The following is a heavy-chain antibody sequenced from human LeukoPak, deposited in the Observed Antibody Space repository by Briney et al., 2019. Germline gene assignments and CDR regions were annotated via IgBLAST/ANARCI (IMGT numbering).Heavy chain of an antibody. J-gene: IGHJ4*02. CDR3: ARDFRMVGATIWDY. V-gene: IGHV4-39*07. D-gene: IGHD1-26*01. CDR1: GGSISTYY. CDR2: IYHSGST. Sequence: SETLSLTCTVSGGSISTYYWGWIRQPPGKGLEWIGSIYHSGSTYYNPSLKSRVTISVDTSKNQFSLKLSSVTAADTAVYYCARDFRMVGATIWDYWGQGTLVTVSS.